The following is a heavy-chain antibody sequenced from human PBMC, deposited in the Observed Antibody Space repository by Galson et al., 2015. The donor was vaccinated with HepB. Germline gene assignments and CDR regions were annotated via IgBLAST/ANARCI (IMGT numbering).Heavy chain of an antibody. CDR3: AAPGAERGSHKEGYFFAI. J-gene: IGHJ4*02. CDR1: GFLVNNNH. CDR2: IYKDGAK. V-gene: IGHV3-53*01. Sequence: SLRLSCAASGFLVNNNHMSWVRQAPGTGLQWIAVIYKDGAKYYADSVQGRFDISRDISKNTMSLEMDSLRVEDSAVYFCAAPGAERGSHKEGYFFAIWGQGTLVTVSS. D-gene: IGHD1-26*01.